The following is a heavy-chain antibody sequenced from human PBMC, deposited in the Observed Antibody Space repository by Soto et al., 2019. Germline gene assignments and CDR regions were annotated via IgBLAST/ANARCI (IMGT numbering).Heavy chain of an antibody. CDR1: EFTVSSHY. CDR3: ARSGQTGEHYWYFDL. Sequence: EVQLVESGGGLIQPGGSLRLSCAASEFTVSSHYMTWVRQAPGKGLEWVSLLYSGGSTYYADSAKGRFTISRDNSKNTLYLQMNSLRAEDTAVYYCARSGQTGEHYWYFDLWGRGTLVTVSS. J-gene: IGHJ2*01. D-gene: IGHD7-27*01. V-gene: IGHV3-53*01. CDR2: LYSGGST.